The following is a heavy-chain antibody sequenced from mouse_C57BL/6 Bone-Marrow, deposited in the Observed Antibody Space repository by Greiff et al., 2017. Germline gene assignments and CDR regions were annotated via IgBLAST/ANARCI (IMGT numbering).Heavy chain of an antibody. CDR3: ASGGRDGYFTWFAY. V-gene: IGHV1-15*01. CDR1: GYTFTDYE. CDR2: IDPETGGT. Sequence: VQLQQSGAELVRPGASVTLSCKASGYTFTDYEMHWVKQTPVHGLEWIGAIDPETGGTAYNQKFKGKAILTADKSSSTAYMELRSLTSEDSAVYYGASGGRDGYFTWFAYWGQGTLVTVSA. J-gene: IGHJ3*01. D-gene: IGHD2-3*01.